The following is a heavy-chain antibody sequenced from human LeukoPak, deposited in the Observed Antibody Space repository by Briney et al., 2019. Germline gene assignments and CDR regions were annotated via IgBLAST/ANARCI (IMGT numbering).Heavy chain of an antibody. V-gene: IGHV3-43D*03. J-gene: IGHJ4*02. CDR1: GFTFDDYA. Sequence: PGGSLRLSCAASGFTFDDYAMHWVRQPPGRGLEWVSLISWDGGTTYYADSAKGRFTISRDNSKNSLYLQMSSLRAEDTALYYCAKDMTGPTDYWGQGTLVTVSS. CDR3: AKDMTGPTDY. CDR2: ISWDGGTT. D-gene: IGHD3-9*01.